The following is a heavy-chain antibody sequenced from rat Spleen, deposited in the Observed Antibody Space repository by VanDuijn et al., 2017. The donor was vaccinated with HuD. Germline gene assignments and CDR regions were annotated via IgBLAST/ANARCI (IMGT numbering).Heavy chain of an antibody. J-gene: IGHJ3*01. D-gene: IGHD1-12*02. Sequence: EVQLQESGPALVKPSQSLSLTCSVTGYSITSNFWGWIRKFPGDKMEWMGYINSAGTTNDNPSLRSRISITSDTSKNQFFLQVNSVTTEDTATYYCARSDGVHYYLPFADWGQGALVTVSS. CDR1: GYSITSNF. CDR3: ARSDGVHYYLPFAD. CDR2: INSAGTT. V-gene: IGHV3-3*01.